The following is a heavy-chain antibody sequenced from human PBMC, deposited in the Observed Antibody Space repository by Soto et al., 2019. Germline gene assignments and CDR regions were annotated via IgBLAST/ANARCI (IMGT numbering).Heavy chain of an antibody. V-gene: IGHV5-10-1*01. CDR2: SDHSDYYT. Sequence: GESLQSCCKGSGCSCPSYWSSRVRQRPWRRLDWMGRSDHSDYYTNYSPSFQGHGTISADKSISTAYLQWSSLKASNTARYYCARHLPHWELPHWGQGTLVTVSS. CDR1: GCSCPSYW. J-gene: IGHJ4*02. CDR3: ARHLPHWELPH. D-gene: IGHD1-26*01.